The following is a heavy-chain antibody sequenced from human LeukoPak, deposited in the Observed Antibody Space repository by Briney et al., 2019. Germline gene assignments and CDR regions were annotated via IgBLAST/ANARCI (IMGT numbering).Heavy chain of an antibody. CDR3: ASLYYYGSGSSFNY. D-gene: IGHD3-10*01. CDR1: GGSFSGYY. Sequence: SETLSLTCAVYGGSFSGYYWSWIRQPPGKGLEWIGEINHSGSTNYNPSLKSRVTISVDTSKNQFSLKLSSVTAADTAVYYCASLYYYGSGSSFNYWGQGTLVTVSS. CDR2: INHSGST. V-gene: IGHV4-34*01. J-gene: IGHJ4*02.